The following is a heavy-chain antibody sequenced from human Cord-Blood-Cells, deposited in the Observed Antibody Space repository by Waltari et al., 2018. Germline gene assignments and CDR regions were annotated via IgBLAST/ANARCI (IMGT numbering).Heavy chain of an antibody. CDR2: TYPGDSDT. D-gene: IGHD5-12*01. CDR1: GYSFTSYW. Sequence: EVQLVQSGAEVKKPGESLKISCKGSGYSFTSYWIGWVRQMPGKGLEWMGFTYPGDSDTRYSPSFQGQVTISADKSISTAYLQWSSLKASDTAMYYCAREGSGYSGYDYAFDIWGQGTMVTVSS. CDR3: AREGSGYSGYDYAFDI. V-gene: IGHV5-51*01. J-gene: IGHJ3*02.